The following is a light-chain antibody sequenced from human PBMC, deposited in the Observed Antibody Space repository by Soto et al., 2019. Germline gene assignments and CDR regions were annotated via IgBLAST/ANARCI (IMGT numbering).Light chain of an antibody. Sequence: QSVLTQPPSASGTPGQRVTISCSGGSSNIGSNTVNWYQQFPGMAPKLLIYSNDQRPSGVPDRFSGSKSGTSASLAISGLQSEDEADYYCGAWDDNVNVAFGGGTKVTVL. CDR2: SND. CDR1: SSNIGSNT. CDR3: GAWDDNVNVA. J-gene: IGLJ2*01. V-gene: IGLV1-44*01.